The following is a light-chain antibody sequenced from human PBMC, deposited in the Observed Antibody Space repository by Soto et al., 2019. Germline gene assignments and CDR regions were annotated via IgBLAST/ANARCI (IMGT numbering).Light chain of an antibody. CDR3: SSYAASNIVV. J-gene: IGLJ2*01. V-gene: IGLV2-8*01. Sequence: QSALTQPPSASGSPGQSVTISCTGTSSDVGGYNFVSWYQQHPGKAPKLMIYEVSERPSGVPDRFSGSKSGNTASLTVSGLQAEDEADYYCSSYAASNIVVFGGGTKLPAL. CDR1: SSDVGGYNF. CDR2: EVS.